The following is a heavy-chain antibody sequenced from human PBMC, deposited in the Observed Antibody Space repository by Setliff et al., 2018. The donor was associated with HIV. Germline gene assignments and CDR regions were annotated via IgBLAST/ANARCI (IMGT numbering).Heavy chain of an antibody. J-gene: IGHJ4*02. V-gene: IGHV4-59*11. CDR3: ARESRSMQFPDRFDS. Sequence: SETLSLTCTVSGGSISSHYWSWIRQPPGKGLEWIGYMYYSGSTNYNPSLKSRVTISVDTSKNQFSLKLTSVTAADTAVYYCARESRSMQFPDRFDSWGQGALVTVSS. D-gene: IGHD2-2*01. CDR1: GGSISSHY. CDR2: MYYSGST.